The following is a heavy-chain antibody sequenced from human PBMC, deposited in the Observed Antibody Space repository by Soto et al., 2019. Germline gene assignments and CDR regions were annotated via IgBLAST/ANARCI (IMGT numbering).Heavy chain of an antibody. D-gene: IGHD4-17*01. CDR2: IYYSGST. V-gene: IGHV4-59*01. J-gene: IGHJ4*02. Sequence: PSETLSLTCTVSGGSISSYYWSWIRQPPGKGLEWIGYIYYSGSTNYNPSLKSRVTISVDTSKNQFSLKLSSVTAADTAVYYCARVSPYGDYVAYFDYWGQGTLVTVSS. CDR1: GGSISSYY. CDR3: ARVSPYGDYVAYFDY.